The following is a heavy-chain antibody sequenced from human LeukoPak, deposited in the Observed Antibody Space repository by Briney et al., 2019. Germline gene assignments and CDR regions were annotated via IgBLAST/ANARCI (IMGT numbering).Heavy chain of an antibody. D-gene: IGHD3-9*01. J-gene: IGHJ4*02. CDR2: FDPEDGET. Sequence: ASVKVSCKVSGYTLTELSMHWVRQAPGKGLEWMGGFDPEDGETIYAQKFQGRVTMTEDTSTDTAYMELSSLRSDDTAVYYCARGDHPTWLFPFVVGSSWPYWGQGTLVTVSS. CDR3: ARGDHPTWLFPFVVGSSWPY. CDR1: GYTLTELS. V-gene: IGHV1-24*01.